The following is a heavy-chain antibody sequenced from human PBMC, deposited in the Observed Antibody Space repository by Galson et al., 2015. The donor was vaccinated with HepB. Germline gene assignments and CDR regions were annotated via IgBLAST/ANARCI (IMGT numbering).Heavy chain of an antibody. V-gene: IGHV1-18*01. J-gene: IGHJ5*02. CDR3: ARDSGMYNWNDALYNWFDP. CDR1: GYTFTSYG. CDR2: ISAYNGNT. Sequence: SVKVSCKASGYTFTSYGISWVRQAPGQGLEWMGWISAYNGNTNYAQKLQGRVTMTTDTSTSTAYMELRSLRSDDTAVYYCARDSGMYNWNDALYNWFDPWGQGTLVTVSS. D-gene: IGHD1-20*01.